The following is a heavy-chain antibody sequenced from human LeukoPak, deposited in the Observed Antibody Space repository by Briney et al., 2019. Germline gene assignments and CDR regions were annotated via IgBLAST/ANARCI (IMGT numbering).Heavy chain of an antibody. D-gene: IGHD1-26*01. CDR1: GFTFSSVW. CDR2: IKTQTDGGTT. V-gene: IGHV3-15*01. Sequence: GGSLRLSCAASGFTFSSVWMSWVRQAPGKGLEWAGRIKTQTDGGTTDYAAPVKGRFTISRDDSKNTLYLQMNSLKTEDTAVYYCTTELGDDWGQGTLVTVSP. J-gene: IGHJ4*02. CDR3: TTELGDD.